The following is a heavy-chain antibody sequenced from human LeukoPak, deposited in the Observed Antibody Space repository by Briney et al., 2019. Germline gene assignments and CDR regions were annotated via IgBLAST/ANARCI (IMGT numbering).Heavy chain of an antibody. Sequence: SETLSLTCTVSGGSISSSSYYWSWIRQPAGKGLEWIGRIYTSGSTNYNPSLKSRVTISVDTSKNQFSLKLSSVTAADTAVYYCARGSSSWYRYYYYYYMDVWGKGTTVTISS. CDR3: ARGSSSWYRYYYYYYMDV. D-gene: IGHD6-13*01. J-gene: IGHJ6*03. CDR2: IYTSGST. V-gene: IGHV4-61*02. CDR1: GGSISSSSYY.